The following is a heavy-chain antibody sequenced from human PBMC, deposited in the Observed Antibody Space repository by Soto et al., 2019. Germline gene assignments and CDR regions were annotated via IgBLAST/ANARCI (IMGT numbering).Heavy chain of an antibody. V-gene: IGHV1-18*01. J-gene: IGHJ6*02. CDR2: ISAYNGNT. Sequence: ASVKVSCKASGYTFTSYGISWVRQAPGQGLEWMGWISAYNGNTNYAQKLQGRVTMTTDTSTSTAYMELRSLRSDDTAVYYCARDRAYGSGSYSPKEYYYYYGMDVWGQGTTVTVSS. CDR1: GYTFTSYG. D-gene: IGHD3-10*01. CDR3: ARDRAYGSGSYSPKEYYYYYGMDV.